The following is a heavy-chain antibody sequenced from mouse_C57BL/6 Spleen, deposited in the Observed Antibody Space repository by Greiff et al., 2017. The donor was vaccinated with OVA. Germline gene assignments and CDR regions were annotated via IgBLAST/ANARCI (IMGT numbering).Heavy chain of an antibody. V-gene: IGHV1-50*01. CDR3: ARLYDYDGNARDY. Sequence: VQLKQPGAELVKPGASVKLSCQASGYTFTSYWMQWVKQRPGQGLEWIGEIDPSDSYTNYNQKFKGKATLTVDTSSSTAYMQLSSLTSEDSAVYYCARLYDYDGNARDYWGQGTSVTVSS. J-gene: IGHJ4*01. CDR1: GYTFTSYW. D-gene: IGHD2-4*01. CDR2: IDPSDSYT.